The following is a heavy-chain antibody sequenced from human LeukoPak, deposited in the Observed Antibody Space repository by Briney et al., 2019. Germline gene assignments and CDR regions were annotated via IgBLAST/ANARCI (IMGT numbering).Heavy chain of an antibody. J-gene: IGHJ5*02. CDR3: ARTVAATGISWFDP. Sequence: GGSLRLSCAASGFTVSSNYMSWVRQAPGKGLEWVSVFYSGGSIYYADSVKGRFTISRDNSKNTLYLEMNSLRAEDTAVYYCARTVAATGISWFDPWGQGTLVTVSS. D-gene: IGHD6-13*01. V-gene: IGHV3-53*01. CDR1: GFTVSSNY. CDR2: FYSGGSI.